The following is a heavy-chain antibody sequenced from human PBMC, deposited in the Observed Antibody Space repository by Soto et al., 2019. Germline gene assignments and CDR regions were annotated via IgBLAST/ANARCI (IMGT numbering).Heavy chain of an antibody. V-gene: IGHV4-31*03. Sequence: SETLSLTCTVSGGSISSGGYYWSWIRQHPGKGLEWIGYIYYSGSTYYNPSLKSRVTISVDTSKNQFSLKLSSVTAADTAVYYCARNYYDRGGGFDYWGQGTLVTVSS. CDR3: ARNYYDRGGGFDY. CDR2: IYYSGST. J-gene: IGHJ4*02. CDR1: GGSISSGGYY. D-gene: IGHD3-22*01.